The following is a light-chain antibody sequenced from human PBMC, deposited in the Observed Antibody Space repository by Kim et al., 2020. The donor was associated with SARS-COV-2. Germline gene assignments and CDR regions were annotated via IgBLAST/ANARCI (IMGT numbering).Light chain of an antibody. CDR2: GAS. Sequence: EIVLTQSPGTLSLSPGERATLSCRASQSVSSIYIAWYQQKPGQAPRLLIYGASSRATGIPDRFSGSGSGTDFTLTISRLEPEDFAVYYCQQYGSSSYTFGQGTKVDIK. J-gene: IGKJ2*01. CDR1: QSVSSIY. CDR3: QQYGSSSYT. V-gene: IGKV3-20*01.